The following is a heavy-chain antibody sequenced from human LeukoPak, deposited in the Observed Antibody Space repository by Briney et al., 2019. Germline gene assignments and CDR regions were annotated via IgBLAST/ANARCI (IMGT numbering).Heavy chain of an antibody. CDR1: GFTFSSYA. CDR3: AKAPAPYFDILTGYSPDY. V-gene: IGHV3-23*01. CDR2: ISGSGGST. Sequence: GGSLRLSCAASGFTFSSYAMGWVRQAPGKGLEWVSAISGSGGSTYYADSVKDRFTISRDNSKNTLYLQMNSLRAEDTAVYYCAKAPAPYFDILTGYSPDYWGQGTLVNVSS. D-gene: IGHD3-9*01. J-gene: IGHJ4*02.